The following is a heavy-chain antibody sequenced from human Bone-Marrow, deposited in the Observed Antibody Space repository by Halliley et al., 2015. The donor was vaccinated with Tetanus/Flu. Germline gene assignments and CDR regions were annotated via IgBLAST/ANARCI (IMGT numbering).Heavy chain of an antibody. V-gene: IGHV3-30*18. CDR3: ANVDAKDTYYYYGLDV. CDR2: ISYDEIHI. J-gene: IGHJ6*02. Sequence: SLRLSCAASGFTFSRYGMLWARQAPGKGLEWVALISYDEIHIRYADSVKGRFTISRDNVMNTVYLQMDSLRPEDTAVYYCANVDAKDTYYYYGLDVWGQGTTVTVSS. D-gene: IGHD2-8*01. CDR1: GFTFSRYG.